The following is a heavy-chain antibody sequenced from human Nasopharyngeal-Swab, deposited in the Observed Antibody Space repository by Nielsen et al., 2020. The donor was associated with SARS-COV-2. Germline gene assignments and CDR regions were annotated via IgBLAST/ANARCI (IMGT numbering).Heavy chain of an antibody. CDR3: AKSRDGYNYDAFHI. V-gene: IGHV3-30*02. CDR1: GFTFSSYG. D-gene: IGHD5-24*01. J-gene: IGHJ3*02. CDR2: TRYDGNNE. Sequence: GESLKISYGASGFTFSSYGMHWVRQAPGKGLEWVAFTRYDGNNEYYGDSVKGRFTTSRDNSKNTLYLHMSSLRTEDTAVYYCAKSRDGYNYDAFHIWGHGTMVTVSS.